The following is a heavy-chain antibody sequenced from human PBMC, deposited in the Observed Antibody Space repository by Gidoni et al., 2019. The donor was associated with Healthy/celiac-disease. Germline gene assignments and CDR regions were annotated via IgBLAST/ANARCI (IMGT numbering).Heavy chain of an antibody. D-gene: IGHD2-2*03. V-gene: IGHV1-69*01. CDR3: ARSCGYCSSTSKYYYYYYMDV. CDR1: GGTFRSYA. CDR2: IIPLFGTE. Sequence: QVPLVQSGTALKKPGSSVNVSCKASGGTFRSYAIHWVRQAPGQGLAWMGGIIPLFGTENDAQKFQGRVTITADESTSTAYMELSSLRSEDTAVYYCARSCGYCSSTSKYYYYYYMDVWGKGTTVTVSS. J-gene: IGHJ6*03.